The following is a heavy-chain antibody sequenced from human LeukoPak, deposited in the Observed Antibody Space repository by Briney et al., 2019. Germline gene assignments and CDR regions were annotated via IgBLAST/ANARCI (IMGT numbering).Heavy chain of an antibody. V-gene: IGHV1-46*01. CDR3: ARDLFESCGSSTRIDAFEI. Sequence: ASVKVSCKASGDTFTSCDINWVRQATGQGLEWMGIINPSGDFTDYAQKFRGRVSMTRDTSTSTFYMELSSLRSEDTAVYYCARDLFESCGSSTRIDAFEIWGLGTVVTVSS. CDR2: INPSGDFT. J-gene: IGHJ3*02. CDR1: GDTFTSCD. D-gene: IGHD1-26*01.